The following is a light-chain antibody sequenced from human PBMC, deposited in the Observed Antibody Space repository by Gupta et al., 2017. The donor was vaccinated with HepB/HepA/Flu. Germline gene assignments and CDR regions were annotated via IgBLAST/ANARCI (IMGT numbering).Light chain of an antibody. CDR3: YSYAGSDNYVV. CDR1: SSDVGGYNY. J-gene: IGLJ2*01. V-gene: IGLV2-11*01. Sequence: SALTQPRSVSGPPGQSVTISCTGTSSDVGGYNYVSWYQQHPGKAPKLMIYDVSKRPSGVPARFSGSKSGTTASMTITGLQAEDEADYYCYSYAGSDNYVVFGGGTKLTVL. CDR2: DVS.